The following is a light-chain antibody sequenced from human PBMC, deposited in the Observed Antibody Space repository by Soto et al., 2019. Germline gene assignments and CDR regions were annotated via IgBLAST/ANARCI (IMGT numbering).Light chain of an antibody. V-gene: IGLV1-44*01. Sequence: VLTQPPSASGTPGQRVTISCSGSSSHIGSNTVNWYQQLPGTAPKLLIYSNNQRPSGVPDRFSGSKSGTSASLAISGLQSEDEADYYCAAWDDSLNGRYVFGTGTQLTVL. CDR2: SNN. CDR1: SSHIGSNT. J-gene: IGLJ1*01. CDR3: AAWDDSLNGRYV.